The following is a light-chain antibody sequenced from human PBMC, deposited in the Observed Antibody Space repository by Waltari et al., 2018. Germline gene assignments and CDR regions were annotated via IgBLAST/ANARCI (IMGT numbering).Light chain of an antibody. CDR3: SSYTSSSTYV. CDR2: EVS. V-gene: IGLV2-14*01. CDR1: TSDAGGYNY. J-gene: IGLJ1*01. Sequence: QSALTQPASVSGSPGQSLTISCPGTTSDAGGYNYVPWYQQHPGKAPKLMIYEVSNRPSGVSNRFSGSKSGNTASLTISGLQAEDEADYYCSSYTSSSTYVFGTGTKVTVL.